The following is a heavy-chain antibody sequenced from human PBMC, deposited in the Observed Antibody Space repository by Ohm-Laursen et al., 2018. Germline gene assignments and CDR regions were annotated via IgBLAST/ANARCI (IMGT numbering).Heavy chain of an antibody. V-gene: IGHV3-13*01. Sequence: SLRLSCTASEFTFNNYDMHWVRQATGKGLEWVSSIGTAGDTYYPGSVTGRFTISRENAKNSLYLQMNSLRAGDTAVYYCARAPMVRGVSYYYYGMDVWGQGTTVTVSS. D-gene: IGHD3-10*01. CDR2: IGTAGDT. J-gene: IGHJ6*02. CDR1: EFTFNNYD. CDR3: ARAPMVRGVSYYYYGMDV.